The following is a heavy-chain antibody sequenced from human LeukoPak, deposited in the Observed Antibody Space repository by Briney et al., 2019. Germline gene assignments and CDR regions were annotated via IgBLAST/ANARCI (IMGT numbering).Heavy chain of an antibody. D-gene: IGHD3-3*01. CDR3: AKAAWYDFWSYFDY. Sequence: GGSLRLSCAASGFTVSSNYMSWVRQAPGKGLEWVSVISGSGGSTYYADFVKGRFTISRDNSKNTLYLQMNSLRAEDTAVYYCAKAAWYDFWSYFDYWGQGTLVTVSS. CDR1: GFTVSSNY. V-gene: IGHV3-23*01. J-gene: IGHJ4*02. CDR2: ISGSGGST.